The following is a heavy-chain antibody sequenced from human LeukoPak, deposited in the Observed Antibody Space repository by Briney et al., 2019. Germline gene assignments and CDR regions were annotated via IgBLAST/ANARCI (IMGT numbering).Heavy chain of an antibody. J-gene: IGHJ3*02. V-gene: IGHV4-39*07. CDR2: IYHSGST. D-gene: IGHD3-10*01. Sequence: PSETLSLTCTVSGGSISSGSYYWSWIRQPPGKGLEWIGSIYHSGSTYYNPSLKSRVTISVDTSKNQFSLKLSSVTAADTAVYYCARDGSAAGDAFDIWGQGTMVTVSS. CDR3: ARDGSAAGDAFDI. CDR1: GGSISSGSYY.